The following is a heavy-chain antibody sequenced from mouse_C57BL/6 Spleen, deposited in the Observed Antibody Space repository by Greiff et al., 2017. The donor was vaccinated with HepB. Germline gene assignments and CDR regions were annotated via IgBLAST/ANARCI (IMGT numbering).Heavy chain of an antibody. J-gene: IGHJ1*03. CDR3: ARGYGSSFPCWYFDV. CDR2: IDPSDSYT. D-gene: IGHD1-1*01. V-gene: IGHV1-59*01. CDR1: GYTFTSYW. Sequence: QVQLQQPGAELVRPGTSVKLSCKASGYTFTSYWMHWVKQRPGQGLEWIGVIDPSDSYTNYNQKFKGKATLTVDTSSSTAYMQLSSLTSEDSAVEDCARGYGSSFPCWYFDVWGTGTTVTVSS.